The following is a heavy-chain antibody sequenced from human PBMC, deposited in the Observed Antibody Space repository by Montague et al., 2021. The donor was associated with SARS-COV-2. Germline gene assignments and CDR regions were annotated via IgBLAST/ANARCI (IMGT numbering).Heavy chain of an antibody. CDR2: IYHSGST. CDR3: ATSSYDFWSGYTEGDNGFDP. J-gene: IGHJ5*02. CDR1: GGSISSSNW. D-gene: IGHD3-3*01. V-gene: IGHV4-4*02. Sequence: SETLSLTCAVSGGSISSSNWWSWVRQPPGKVLEWIGDIYHSGSTNYNPSLNSRVTISVDKSKNQFSLKLSSVTAAATAVYYCATSSYDFWSGYTEGDNGFDPWGQGTLVTVSS.